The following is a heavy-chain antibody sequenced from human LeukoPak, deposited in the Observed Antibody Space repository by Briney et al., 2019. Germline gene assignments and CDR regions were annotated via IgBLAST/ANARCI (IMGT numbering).Heavy chain of an antibody. CDR2: ISGSGGST. Sequence: GGSLRLSCAASGFTFSSYAMSWVRQAPGKRLEWVSAISGSGGSTYYADSVKGRFTISRDNSKNTLYLQMNSLRAEDTAMYYCAKGQLQYFDWLLLDWGQGTLVTVSS. D-gene: IGHD3-9*01. V-gene: IGHV3-23*01. CDR3: AKGQLQYFDWLLLD. CDR1: GFTFSSYA. J-gene: IGHJ4*02.